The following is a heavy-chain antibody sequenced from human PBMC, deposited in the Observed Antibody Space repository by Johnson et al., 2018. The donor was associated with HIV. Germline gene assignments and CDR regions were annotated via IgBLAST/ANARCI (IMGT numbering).Heavy chain of an antibody. CDR2: VRYDGSNK. V-gene: IGHV3-30*02. D-gene: IGHD2/OR15-2a*01. CDR1: RFTFSNHG. J-gene: IGHJ3*02. Sequence: QVQLVESGGGVVQPGGSLRLSCAASRFTFSNHGMHWVRQAPGKGLEWVAFVRYDGSNKYYADSVKGRFSISRDNSKNTLYLQMNSLRVEDTAVYYCAKELYAPAPFDIWGQGTMVTVSS. CDR3: AKELYAPAPFDI.